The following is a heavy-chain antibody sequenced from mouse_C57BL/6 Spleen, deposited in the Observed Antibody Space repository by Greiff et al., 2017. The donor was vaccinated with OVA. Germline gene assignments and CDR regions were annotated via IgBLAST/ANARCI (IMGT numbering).Heavy chain of an antibody. J-gene: IGHJ1*03. CDR1: GYTFTSYW. D-gene: IGHD4-1*02. V-gene: IGHV1-53*01. Sequence: QVQLQQPGTELVKPGASVKLSCKASGYTFTSYWMHWVKQRPGQGLEWIGNINPSNGGTNYNEKFKSKATLTVDKSSSTAYMQLSSLTSEDSAVYFCAREDQLGRRYFDVWGTGTTVTVSS. CDR3: AREDQLGRRYFDV. CDR2: INPSNGGT.